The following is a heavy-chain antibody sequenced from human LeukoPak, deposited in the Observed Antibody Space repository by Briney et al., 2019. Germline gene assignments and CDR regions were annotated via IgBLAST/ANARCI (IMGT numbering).Heavy chain of an antibody. CDR3: ATKGADSSGWYWYFGY. J-gene: IGHJ4*02. D-gene: IGHD6-19*01. CDR1: GGTFSSYA. CDR2: IIPIFGTA. Sequence: ASVKVSCKASGGTFSSYAISWVRQAPGQGLEWMGRIIPIFGTANYAQKFQGRVTITTDESTSTAYMELSSLRSEDTAVYYCATKGADSSGWYWYFGYWGQGTLVTVSS. V-gene: IGHV1-69*05.